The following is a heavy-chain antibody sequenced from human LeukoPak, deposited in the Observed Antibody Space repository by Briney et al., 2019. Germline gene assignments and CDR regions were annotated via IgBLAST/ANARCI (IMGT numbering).Heavy chain of an antibody. CDR1: GGTFSSYA. CDR2: IIPIFGTA. J-gene: IGHJ4*02. Sequence: ASVKVSYKASGGTFSSYAISWVRQAPGQGLEWMGGIIPIFGTANYAQKFQGRVTITADESTSTTYMELSSLRSEDTAVYYCARGGGDYYDSSGSNDYWGQGTLVTVSS. D-gene: IGHD3-22*01. CDR3: ARGGGDYYDSSGSNDY. V-gene: IGHV1-69*13.